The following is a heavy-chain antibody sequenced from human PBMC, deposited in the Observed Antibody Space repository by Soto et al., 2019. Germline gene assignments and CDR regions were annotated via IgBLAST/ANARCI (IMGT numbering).Heavy chain of an antibody. CDR3: VYYCAKSNVGGDDYSQYGLDC. J-gene: IGHJ6*02. CDR2: INPKSGAT. D-gene: IGHD2-21*02. V-gene: IGHV1-2*02. CDR1: GYRFTGYG. Sequence: GDSVQVSCKASGYRFTGYGLHWVRQAPGQGLQWMGWINPKSGATDYAQKFQGRVTMTREMSTNTAYLELSGLRSDDTADDTAVYYCAKSNVGGDDYSQYGLDCWCQGPTVTLSS.